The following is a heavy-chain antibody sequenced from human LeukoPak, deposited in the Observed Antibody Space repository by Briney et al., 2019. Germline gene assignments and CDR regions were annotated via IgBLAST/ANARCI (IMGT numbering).Heavy chain of an antibody. CDR1: GGSISSYY. Sequence: SETLSLTCTVSGGSISSYYWSWIRQPPGKGLEWIGYIYYSGSTIYNPSLKSRVSISVDTSKNQFSLKLSSVTAADTAVYYCARDDSYYGMDVWGQGTTVTVSS. CDR3: ARDDSYYGMDV. J-gene: IGHJ6*02. CDR2: IYYSGST. V-gene: IGHV4-59*01.